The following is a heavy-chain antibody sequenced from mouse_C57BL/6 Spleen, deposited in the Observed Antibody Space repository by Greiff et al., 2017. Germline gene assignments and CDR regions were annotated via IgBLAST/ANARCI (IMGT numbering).Heavy chain of an antibody. J-gene: IGHJ1*03. D-gene: IGHD3-3*01. CDR2: IDPSDSYT. CDR3: ARSRGGPYWYFDV. CDR1: GYTFTSYW. V-gene: IGHV1-69*01. Sequence: QVQLQQPGAELVMPGASVKLSCKASGYTFTSYWMHWVKQRPGQGLEWIGEIDPSDSYTNYNQKFKGKSTLTVDKSSSTAYMQLSSLTSEDSAVDYCARSRGGPYWYFDVWGTGTTVTVSS.